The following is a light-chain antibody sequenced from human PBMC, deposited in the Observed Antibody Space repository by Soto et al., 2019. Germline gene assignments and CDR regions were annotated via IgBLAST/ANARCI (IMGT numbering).Light chain of an antibody. J-gene: IGKJ4*01. CDR2: KAS. V-gene: IGKV1-5*03. CDR1: QSISSW. Sequence: DVQMTESHSTLSASVGDRVTISCRASQSISSWLAWYQQKPGKAPKLLIYKASSLESGVPSRFSGSGSGTEFTLTISGLQPDDFATYYCQQYNSYSHLTFGGGTKVDIK. CDR3: QQYNSYSHLT.